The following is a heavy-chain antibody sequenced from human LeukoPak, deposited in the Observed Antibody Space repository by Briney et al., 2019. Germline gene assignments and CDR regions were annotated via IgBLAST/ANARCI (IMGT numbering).Heavy chain of an antibody. J-gene: IGHJ4*02. Sequence: GGSLRPSCAASGFTFSSYAMSWVRQAPGKGLEWVSAISGSGGSTYYADSVTGRFTISRDNSKNTLYLQMNSLRAEDTAVYYCAKGGYVAAGSFLSLDYWGQGTLVTVSS. D-gene: IGHD6-13*01. CDR3: AKGGYVAAGSFLSLDY. CDR1: GFTFSSYA. V-gene: IGHV3-23*01. CDR2: ISGSGGST.